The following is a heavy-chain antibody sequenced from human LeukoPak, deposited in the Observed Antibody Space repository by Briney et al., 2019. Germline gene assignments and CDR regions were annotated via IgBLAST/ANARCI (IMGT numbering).Heavy chain of an antibody. V-gene: IGHV4-31*03. Sequence: SETLSLTCTVSGGSISSGGYYWSWIRQHPGKGLEWIGYIYYSGSTYYNPSLKSRVTISVDTSKNQFSLKLSSVTAADTAVYYCARDHKKYSSSWYDAFDIWGQGTMVTVSS. CDR2: IYYSGST. CDR3: ARDHKKYSSSWYDAFDI. D-gene: IGHD6-13*01. CDR1: GGSISSGGYY. J-gene: IGHJ3*02.